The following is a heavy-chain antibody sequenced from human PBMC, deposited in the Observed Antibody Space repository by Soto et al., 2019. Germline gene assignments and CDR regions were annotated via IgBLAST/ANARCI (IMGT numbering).Heavy chain of an antibody. J-gene: IGHJ5*02. Sequence: EVQLLESGGGLVQPGGSLRLSCAASGLTFRTYAMSWVRQAPGKGLEWVSAISDSGSSTYYADSVKGRFTISRDNSKNTLYLQMNSLRAEDTAVYYCAKDEVSYRSGSSANWFDPWGQGALVTVSS. CDR2: ISDSGSST. CDR1: GLTFRTYA. CDR3: AKDEVSYRSGSSANWFDP. V-gene: IGHV3-23*01. D-gene: IGHD6-19*01.